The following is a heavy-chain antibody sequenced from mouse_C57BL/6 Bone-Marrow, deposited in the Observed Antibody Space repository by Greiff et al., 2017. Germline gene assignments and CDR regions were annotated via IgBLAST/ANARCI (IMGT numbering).Heavy chain of an antibody. Sequence: VQLQQSGAELARPGASVKLSCKASGYTFTRYGISWVKQRTGQGLEWIGEIYPRSGNTYYNEKFKGKATLTADKASSTAYMELRSLTSEDSAVYFCANIYDGSPIDYWGQGTTLTVSS. CDR3: ANIYDGSPIDY. J-gene: IGHJ2*01. CDR1: GYTFTRYG. D-gene: IGHD2-3*01. V-gene: IGHV1-81*01. CDR2: IYPRSGNT.